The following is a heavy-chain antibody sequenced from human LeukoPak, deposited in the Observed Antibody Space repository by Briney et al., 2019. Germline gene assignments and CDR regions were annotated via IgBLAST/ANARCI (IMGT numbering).Heavy chain of an antibody. D-gene: IGHD3-10*01. J-gene: IGHJ4*02. V-gene: IGHV3-48*01. CDR2: ISSSSSTI. CDR1: GFTFSAYE. CDR3: ARVLVREMSQVDY. Sequence: HPGGSLRLSCAASGFTFSAYEMNWVRQAPGKGLEPVSYISSSSSTIYYADSVKGRFTISRDNAKNSLYLQMNSLRAEDTAVYYCARVLVREMSQVDYWGQGTLVTVSS.